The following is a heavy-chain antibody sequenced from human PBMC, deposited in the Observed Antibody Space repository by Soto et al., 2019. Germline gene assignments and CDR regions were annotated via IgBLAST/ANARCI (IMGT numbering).Heavy chain of an antibody. CDR2: IYYSGST. Sequence: SETLSLTCTVSGGSISSSSYYWGWIRQPPGKGLEWIGSIYYSGSTYYNPSLKSRVTISVDTSKNQFSLKLSSVTAADTAVYYCARLGYCSGGSCYSEGGPESVNYYYYYMDVWGKGTTVTVSS. D-gene: IGHD2-15*01. CDR3: ARLGYCSGGSCYSEGGPESVNYYYYYMDV. V-gene: IGHV4-39*01. J-gene: IGHJ6*03. CDR1: GGSISSSSYY.